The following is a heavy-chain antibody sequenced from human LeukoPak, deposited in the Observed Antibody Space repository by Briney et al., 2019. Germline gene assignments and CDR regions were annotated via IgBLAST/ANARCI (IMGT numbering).Heavy chain of an antibody. CDR3: ARDSGSFFNWFDP. D-gene: IGHD2-15*01. CDR2: INPNSGGT. J-gene: IGHJ5*02. V-gene: IGHV1-2*02. CDR1: GSTFTGYY. Sequence: ASVKVSCKASGSTFTGYYMHWVRQAPGQGLEWMGWINPNSGGTNYAQKFQGRVTMTRDTSISTAYMELSRLRSDDTAVYYCARDSGSFFNWFDPWGQGTLVTVSS.